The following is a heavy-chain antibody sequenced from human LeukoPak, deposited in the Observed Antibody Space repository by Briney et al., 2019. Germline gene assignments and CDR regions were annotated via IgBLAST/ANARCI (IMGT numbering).Heavy chain of an antibody. J-gene: IGHJ6*03. CDR3: ATAPRGFLEWLVSPYMDV. Sequence: GASVKVSCKASGYTFTDYYIHWVQQAPGKGLEWMGRVDPEDGETIYAEKFQGRVTITADTSTDTAYMELSSLRSEDTAVYYCATAPRGFLEWLVSPYMDVWGKGTTVTVSS. V-gene: IGHV1-69-2*01. CDR1: GYTFTDYY. CDR2: VDPEDGET. D-gene: IGHD3-3*01.